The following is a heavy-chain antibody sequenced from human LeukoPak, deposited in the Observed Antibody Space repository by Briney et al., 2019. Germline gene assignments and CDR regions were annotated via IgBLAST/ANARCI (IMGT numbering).Heavy chain of an antibody. V-gene: IGHV4-34*01. CDR3: ARLVNPATGTRGYYLYYMDL. D-gene: IGHD6-13*01. Sequence: SETLSLTCAVYGGSFSGYYWSWIRQPPGKGLEWIGEINHSGSTNYNPSLKSRVTISVDTSKNQFSLKLSSVTAADTAVYYCARLVNPATGTRGYYLYYMDLWGKGTTVTVSS. J-gene: IGHJ6*03. CDR1: GGSFSGYY. CDR2: INHSGST.